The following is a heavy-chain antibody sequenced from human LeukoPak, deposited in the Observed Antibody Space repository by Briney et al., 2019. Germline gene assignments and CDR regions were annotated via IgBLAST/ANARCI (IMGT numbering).Heavy chain of an antibody. Sequence: GGSLRLSCAASGFTFSSYAMSWVRQAPGKGLEWVSAISGSGGSTYYADSVEGRFTISRDNSKNTLYLQMNSLRAEDTAVYYCAKAPDYYDSSGYYYPFNWFDPWGQGTLVTVSS. V-gene: IGHV3-23*01. J-gene: IGHJ5*02. CDR3: AKAPDYYDSSGYYYPFNWFDP. CDR1: GFTFSSYA. CDR2: ISGSGGST. D-gene: IGHD3-22*01.